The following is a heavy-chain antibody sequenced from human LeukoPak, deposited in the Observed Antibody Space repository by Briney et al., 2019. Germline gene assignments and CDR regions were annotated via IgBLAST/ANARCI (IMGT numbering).Heavy chain of an antibody. CDR1: GFTFSTYG. CDR3: ARDSIPSASRSYYFDN. J-gene: IGHJ4*02. CDR2: IYYDGSNK. Sequence: GGSLRLSCAASGFTFSTYGMHWVRQAPGKGLEWVAVIYYDGSNKNYENSVKDRLTISRDNSKNTLYLQMNSLRAEDTAVYYCARDSIPSASRSYYFDNWGQGTLVTVSS. D-gene: IGHD3-10*01. V-gene: IGHV3-33*08.